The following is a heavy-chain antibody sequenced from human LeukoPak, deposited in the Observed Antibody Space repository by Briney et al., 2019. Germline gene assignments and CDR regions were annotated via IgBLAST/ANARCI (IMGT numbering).Heavy chain of an antibody. D-gene: IGHD1-7*01. CDR1: GYSFTSYW. V-gene: IGHV5-51*01. CDR2: IYPGDSDT. Sequence: GESPKISCKGSGYSFTSYWIGWVRQMPGKGLEWMGIIYPGDSDTRYSPSFQGQVTISADKSISTAYLQWSSLKASDTAMYYCARPRELGPYYYYGMDVWGQGTTVTVSS. J-gene: IGHJ6*02. CDR3: ARPRELGPYYYYGMDV.